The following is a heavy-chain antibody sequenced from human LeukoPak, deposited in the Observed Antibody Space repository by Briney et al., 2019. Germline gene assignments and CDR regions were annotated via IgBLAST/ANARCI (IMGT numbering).Heavy chain of an antibody. J-gene: IGHJ4*02. V-gene: IGHV1-18*01. D-gene: IGHD2-15*01. CDR1: GYSFTNYG. CDR3: ARDARYCSAGSCYSWDRAFFDREDY. Sequence: ASVKVSCKASGYSFTNYGISWVRQAPGQGLEWMGWISAYNGNTHYAQKLQGRVTMTTGTSTSTAYMELRSLRSDDTAVYYCARDARYCSAGSCYSWDRAFFDREDYWGQGTLVTVSS. CDR2: ISAYNGNT.